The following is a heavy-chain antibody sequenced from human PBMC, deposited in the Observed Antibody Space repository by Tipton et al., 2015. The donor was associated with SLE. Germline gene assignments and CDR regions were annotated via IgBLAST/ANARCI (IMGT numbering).Heavy chain of an antibody. V-gene: IGHV4-39*01. Sequence: TLSLTCTVSGGSVSSTTYYWVWIRQPPGKGLEWIGSIYSGGTTHYNPSLKSRVIMSVDTSKNQFSLNLRSVTAADTAVCYCTRGGTKSSSDYWGQGTLVTVSS. D-gene: IGHD2-8*01. CDR2: IYSGGTT. J-gene: IGHJ4*02. CDR3: TRGGTKSSSDY. CDR1: GGSVSSTTYY.